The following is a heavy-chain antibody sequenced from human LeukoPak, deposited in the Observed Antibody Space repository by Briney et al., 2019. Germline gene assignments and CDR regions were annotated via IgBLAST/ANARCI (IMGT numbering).Heavy chain of an antibody. CDR1: GYTFTGYY. J-gene: IGHJ4*02. CDR2: INPNSGGT. Sequence: GASVKVSCKASGYTFTGYYMHWVRQAPGQGLEWMGRINPNSGGTNYAQKFQGRVTMTRDTSISTAYMELSRLRSDDTAVYYCARDRGYGGNSYLDYWGQGTLVTVSS. CDR3: ARDRGYGGNSYLDY. D-gene: IGHD4-23*01. V-gene: IGHV1-2*06.